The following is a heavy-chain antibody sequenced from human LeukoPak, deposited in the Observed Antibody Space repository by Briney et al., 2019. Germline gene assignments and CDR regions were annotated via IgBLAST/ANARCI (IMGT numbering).Heavy chain of an antibody. CDR3: ARVKQWLVRRYFDY. Sequence: GGSLRLSCAASGFTFSDYYMSWLRQAPGKGLEWVSYISSSGSTIYYADSVKGRFTISRDNAKNSLYLQMNSLRAEDTAVYYCARVKQWLVRRYFDYWGQGTLVTVSS. CDR1: GFTFSDYY. V-gene: IGHV3-11*01. CDR2: ISSSGSTI. D-gene: IGHD6-19*01. J-gene: IGHJ4*02.